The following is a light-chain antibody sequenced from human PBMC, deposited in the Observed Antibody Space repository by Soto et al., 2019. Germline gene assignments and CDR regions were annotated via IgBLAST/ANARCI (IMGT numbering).Light chain of an antibody. CDR1: SSDVGGYNY. V-gene: IGLV2-14*01. Sequence: QSALTQPASVSGSPGQSITISCTGTSSDVGGYNYVSWYQQHPGKAPKLMIYDVSNRPSGVSYRFSASKSGNTASLTISGLQAEDEADYYCSSYTSSSLVVFGTGTKLTVL. J-gene: IGLJ1*01. CDR2: DVS. CDR3: SSYTSSSLVV.